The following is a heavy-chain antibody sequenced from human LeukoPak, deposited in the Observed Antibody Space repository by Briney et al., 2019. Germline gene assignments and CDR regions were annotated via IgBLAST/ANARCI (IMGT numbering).Heavy chain of an antibody. CDR2: FDPEDGET. J-gene: IGHJ6*03. D-gene: IGHD5-18*01. Sequence: ASVKVSCKVSGYTLTELSMHWVRQAPGKGLEWMGGFDPEDGETIYAQKFQGRVTMTEDTSTDTAYMELSSLRSEDTAVYYCATGGRGYSYGYYYYYYMDVWGKGTTVTVSS. CDR3: ATGGRGYSYGYYYYYYMDV. CDR1: GYTLTELS. V-gene: IGHV1-24*01.